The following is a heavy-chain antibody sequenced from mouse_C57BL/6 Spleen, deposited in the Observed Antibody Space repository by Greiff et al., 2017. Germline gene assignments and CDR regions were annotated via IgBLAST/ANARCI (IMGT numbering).Heavy chain of an antibody. V-gene: IGHV1-39*01. Sequence: EVQLQESGPELVKPGASVKISCKASGYSFTDYNMHWVKQSNGQSLEWIGVINPNYGTTSSNQKFKGKATLTVDQSSSTAYMQLNSLTSEDSAVNYSARGGSSGRLAYWGQGTLVTVSA. CDR1: GYSFTDYN. CDR3: ARGGSSGRLAY. D-gene: IGHD1-3*01. J-gene: IGHJ3*01. CDR2: INPNYGTT.